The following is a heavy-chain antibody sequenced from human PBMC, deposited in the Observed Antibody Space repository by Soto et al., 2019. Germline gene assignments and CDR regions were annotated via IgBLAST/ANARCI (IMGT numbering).Heavy chain of an antibody. J-gene: IGHJ1*01. V-gene: IGHV4-34*01. CDR3: ATSFWFGTQPEI. D-gene: IGHD3-10*01. CDR1: GGYCSENY. Sequence: QVHLEQWGAGLLKPSETLSLSCGVSGGYCSENYWTWFRQPPGKGLEWIGEISPSGTTKYVPSLKSRVTISQDTSKNQFSLQVTSVTAADTAVYFCATSFWFGTQPEIWGQGTRVTVSS. CDR2: ISPSGTT.